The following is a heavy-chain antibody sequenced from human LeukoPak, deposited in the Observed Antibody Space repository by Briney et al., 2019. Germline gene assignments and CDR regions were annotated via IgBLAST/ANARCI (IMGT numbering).Heavy chain of an antibody. V-gene: IGHV4-59*08. CDR2: IYYSGST. CDR1: GGSISSYY. Sequence: SETLSLTCTVSGGSISSYYWSWFRQPPGKGLEWIGYIYYSGSTNYNPSLKSRVTISVDTSKNQFSLKLSSVTAADTAVYYCAGQRVVAATHWFDPWGQGTLVTVSS. J-gene: IGHJ5*02. CDR3: AGQRVVAATHWFDP. D-gene: IGHD2-15*01.